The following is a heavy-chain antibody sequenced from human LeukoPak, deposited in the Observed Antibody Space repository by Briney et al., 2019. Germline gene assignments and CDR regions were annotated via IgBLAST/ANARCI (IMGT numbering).Heavy chain of an antibody. CDR2: INHSGST. V-gene: IGHV4-34*01. CDR1: GGSFSGYY. CDR3: ARGDSGDGSGSYYSFDY. J-gene: IGHJ4*02. D-gene: IGHD3-10*01. Sequence: SETLSLTCAVYGGSFSGYYWSRIRQPPGKGLEWIGEINHSGSTNYNPSLKSRVTISVDTSKNQFSLKLSSVTAADTAVYYCARGDSGDGSGSYYSFDYWGQGTLVTVSS.